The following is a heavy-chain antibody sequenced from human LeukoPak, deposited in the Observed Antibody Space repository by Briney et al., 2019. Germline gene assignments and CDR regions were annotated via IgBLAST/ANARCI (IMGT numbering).Heavy chain of an antibody. CDR2: INAGNGNT. CDR1: GYTFTSYA. Sequence: ASVKVSCKASGYTFTSYAMHWVRQAPGQRLEWMGWINAGNGNTKYSQKFQGRVTITRVTSASTAYMELSSLGSEDTAVYYCARDQGIAAAGRYYYGMDVWGKGTTVTVSS. V-gene: IGHV1-3*01. D-gene: IGHD6-13*01. CDR3: ARDQGIAAAGRYYYGMDV. J-gene: IGHJ6*04.